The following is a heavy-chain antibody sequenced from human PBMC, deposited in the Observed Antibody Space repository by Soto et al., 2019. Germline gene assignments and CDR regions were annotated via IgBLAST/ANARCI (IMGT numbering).Heavy chain of an antibody. J-gene: IGHJ4*02. CDR1: GGSISSSSYY. D-gene: IGHD6-13*01. Sequence: SETLSLTCTVSGGSISSSSYYWGWIRQPPGKGLEWIGSIYYSGSTYYNPSLKSRVTISVDTSKNQFSLKLSSVTAADTAVYYCARGRKQLVQGGYYGGKYYFDYWGQGTLVTVSS. CDR3: ARGRKQLVQGGYYGGKYYFDY. CDR2: IYYSGST. V-gene: IGHV4-39*01.